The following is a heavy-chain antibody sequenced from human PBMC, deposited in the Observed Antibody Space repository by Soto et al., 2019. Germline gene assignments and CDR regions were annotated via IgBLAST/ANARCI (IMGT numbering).Heavy chain of an antibody. CDR2: IYYSGST. D-gene: IGHD6-19*01. CDR3: ARAGSGWYNY. J-gene: IGHJ4*02. Sequence: QVQLQESGPGLVKPSETLSLTCTVSGGSVSSGSYYWSWIRQPPGKGLEWIGYIYYSGSTNYNPSLKSRVTTSVATSKYQSSLKLSAVTAEDAAVYYCARAGSGWYNYWGQGTLVTVSS. V-gene: IGHV4-61*01. CDR1: GGSVSSGSYY.